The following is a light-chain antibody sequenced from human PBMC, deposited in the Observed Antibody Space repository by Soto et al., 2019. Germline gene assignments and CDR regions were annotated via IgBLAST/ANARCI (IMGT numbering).Light chain of an antibody. Sequence: QSVLTQPPSVSGAPGQRGTISCTGSSSNIGAGYDVHWYQQLPGTAPKLLIYGNNNRPSGVPDRFSGSKSGTSASLAITGLQAEDEADYYCQSYDSSLFWVFGGGTKLTVL. CDR3: QSYDSSLFWV. J-gene: IGLJ3*02. CDR1: SSNIGAGYD. V-gene: IGLV1-40*01. CDR2: GNN.